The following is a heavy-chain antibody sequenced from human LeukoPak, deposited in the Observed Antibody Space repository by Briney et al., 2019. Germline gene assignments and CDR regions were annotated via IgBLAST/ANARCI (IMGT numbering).Heavy chain of an antibody. CDR2: IIPIFGTA. Sequence: SVKVSCKASGGTFSSYAISWVLQAPGQGLEWMGGIIPIFGTANYAQKFQGRVTITTDESTSTAYMELSSLRSEDTAVYYCARGQAGSVVRAPYYYYMDVWGKGTTVTVSS. CDR3: ARGQAGSVVRAPYYYYMDV. J-gene: IGHJ6*03. V-gene: IGHV1-69*05. CDR1: GGTFSSYA. D-gene: IGHD3-10*01.